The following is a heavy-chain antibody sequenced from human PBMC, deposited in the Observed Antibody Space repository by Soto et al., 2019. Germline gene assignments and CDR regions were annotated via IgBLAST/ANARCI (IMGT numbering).Heavy chain of an antibody. Sequence: EVQLVESGGGLLQPGGSLRLSCAVSGSTFSNDWMHWVRQAPGKGLVWVSHINSDGSSTNYADFVKGRFTIARDNAKNTFYLQMNSLRAEDTAVYYCARDRSYSLDVWGQGTTVPVSS. CDR2: INSDGSST. V-gene: IGHV3-74*01. CDR1: GSTFSNDW. J-gene: IGHJ6*02. CDR3: ARDRSYSLDV.